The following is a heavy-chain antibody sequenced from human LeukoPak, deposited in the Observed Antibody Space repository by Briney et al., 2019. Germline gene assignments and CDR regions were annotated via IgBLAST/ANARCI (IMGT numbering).Heavy chain of an antibody. D-gene: IGHD6-19*01. J-gene: IGHJ4*02. CDR2: ISFHGTDT. CDR1: GFTFISYA. Sequence: GGSLRLACAASGFTFISYAIHWVRQAPGKGLEWVAVISFHGTDTFYADSVKGRFTISRDNAKNSLYLQMNSLRAEDTAVYYCARRGGSSGGLDYWGQGTLVTVSS. V-gene: IGHV3-30*04. CDR3: ARRGGSSGGLDY.